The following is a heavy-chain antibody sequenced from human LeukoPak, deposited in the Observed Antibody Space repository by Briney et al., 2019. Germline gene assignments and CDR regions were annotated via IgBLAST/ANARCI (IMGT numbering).Heavy chain of an antibody. V-gene: IGHV1-2*02. D-gene: IGHD3-16*02. CDR3: ARDQALNILVGVIVGAFDI. CDR1: GYTFTGYY. CDR2: INPNSGGT. Sequence: ASVKVSCKASGYTFTGYYIHWVRQAPGQGLEWMGWINPNSGGTNYAQKFQGRVTVTRDTSINTAYMELTRLKSDDTAVYYCARDQALNILVGVIVGAFDIWGQGTVVTVSS. J-gene: IGHJ3*02.